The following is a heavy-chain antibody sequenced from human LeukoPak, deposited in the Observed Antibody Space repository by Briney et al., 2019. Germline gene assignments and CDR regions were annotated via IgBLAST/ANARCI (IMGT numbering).Heavy chain of an antibody. CDR3: ATIRELYTSGPTRHCQH. J-gene: IGHJ1*01. CDR1: GFTFSDYY. V-gene: IGHV3-11*01. D-gene: IGHD1-1*01. CDR2: ISTSGSTK. Sequence: PGGSLRLSCAASGFTFSDYYMTWIRQAPGKGLEWVSHISTSGSTKSYADSVKGRFAISRDNAWKSLYLQMNSLRVEDTAMCYCATIRELYTSGPTRHCQHWGRGTLVTVSS.